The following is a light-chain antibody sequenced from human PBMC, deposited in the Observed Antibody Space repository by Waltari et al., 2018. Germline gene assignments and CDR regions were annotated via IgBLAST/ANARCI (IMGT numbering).Light chain of an antibody. Sequence: DIVMTQSPESLAVSLGERATINCKTSESVLYSSNNKNHLAWYQQKPGQPPKLLLYWASTRKSGVPERFSGSGSETDFTLTVTSLQAEDVAVYYCQQYYNTPFTFGGGTKVEIK. V-gene: IGKV4-1*01. CDR3: QQYYNTPFT. CDR2: WAS. CDR1: ESVLYSSNNKNH. J-gene: IGKJ4*01.